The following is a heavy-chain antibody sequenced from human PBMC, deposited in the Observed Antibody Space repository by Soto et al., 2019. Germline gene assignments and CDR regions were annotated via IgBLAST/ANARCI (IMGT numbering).Heavy chain of an antibody. CDR3: ARGQRFSDWFDP. D-gene: IGHD3-3*01. V-gene: IGHV4-4*07. J-gene: IGHJ5*02. CDR1: GGSMTSYY. Sequence: SETLSLTCTVSGGSMTSYYWTWIRQPAGKGLEWIGRVYSSGGTHYNPSLKSRVTISLDTSKNQSSLRLLSVTDADTAVYFCARGQRFSDWFDPWCQGTLVTVSS. CDR2: VYSSGGT.